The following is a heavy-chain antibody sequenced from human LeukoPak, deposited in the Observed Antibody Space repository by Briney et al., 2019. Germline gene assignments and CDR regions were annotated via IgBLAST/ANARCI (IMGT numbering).Heavy chain of an antibody. CDR2: ISGSGGST. Sequence: GGSLRLSCAASGFTFSSYAMSWVRQAPGKGLEWVSAISGSGGSTYYADSVKGRFTISRDNSKNTPYLQMNSLRAEDTAIYYCAKLRDFFDSSGQFDYWGQGTLVTVSS. D-gene: IGHD3-22*01. CDR3: AKLRDFFDSSGQFDY. CDR1: GFTFSSYA. V-gene: IGHV3-23*01. J-gene: IGHJ4*02.